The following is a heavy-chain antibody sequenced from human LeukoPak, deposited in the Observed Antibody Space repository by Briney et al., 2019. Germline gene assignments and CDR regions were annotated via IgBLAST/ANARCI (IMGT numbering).Heavy chain of an antibody. J-gene: IGHJ4*02. Sequence: GGSLRLSCAASGFTFSHYGMHWVRQAPGTGLDWVAVIWSDASDKYYANSVKGRFTISRDNSKNSLYLHMNSLRAEDTAVYYCAKDAQRGFDYSNSLDYWGQGTRVTVSS. D-gene: IGHD4-11*01. CDR1: GFTFSHYG. V-gene: IGHV3-33*06. CDR3: AKDAQRGFDYSNSLDY. CDR2: IWSDASDK.